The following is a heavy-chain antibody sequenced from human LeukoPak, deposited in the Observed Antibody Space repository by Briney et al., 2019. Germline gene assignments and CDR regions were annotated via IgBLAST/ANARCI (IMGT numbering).Heavy chain of an antibody. J-gene: IGHJ4*02. Sequence: SETLSLTCTVSGGSISSYYWSWIRQPAGKGLEWIGRIYTSGSTNYNPSLKSRVTMSVATSKNQFSLKLSSVTAADTAVYYCARGSESYGSGSPPFDYWGQGTLVTDSS. D-gene: IGHD3-10*01. CDR3: ARGSESYGSGSPPFDY. CDR1: GGSISSYY. V-gene: IGHV4-4*07. CDR2: IYTSGST.